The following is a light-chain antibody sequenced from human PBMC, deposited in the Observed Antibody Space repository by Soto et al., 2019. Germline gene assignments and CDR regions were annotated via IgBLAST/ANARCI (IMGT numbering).Light chain of an antibody. CDR3: HHSGVSPMYT. V-gene: IGKV3-20*01. J-gene: IGKJ2*01. Sequence: EIVLTQSPDTLSLSPGERATLSCRASQSVGSNSLAWYQQKPGQAPRLLIFDTSSRATGIPDRLSGSGSGTDFTLIISRLEPEDFAVYYCHHSGVSPMYTFGQGTKLEIK. CDR1: QSVGSNS. CDR2: DTS.